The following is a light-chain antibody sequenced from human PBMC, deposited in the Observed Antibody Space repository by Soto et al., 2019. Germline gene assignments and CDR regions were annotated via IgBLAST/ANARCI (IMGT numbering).Light chain of an antibody. Sequence: QSALTQPASVSGSPGQSITISCTGTSSDVGAFNYVSWYLQYPGKAPKPMIYEVGNRPSGVSNRFSGSKSGNTASLTISGLQAEDEADYYCCSYASGSIYVFGTGTKVTVL. CDR3: CSYASGSIYV. V-gene: IGLV2-14*01. CDR2: EVG. J-gene: IGLJ1*01. CDR1: SSDVGAFNY.